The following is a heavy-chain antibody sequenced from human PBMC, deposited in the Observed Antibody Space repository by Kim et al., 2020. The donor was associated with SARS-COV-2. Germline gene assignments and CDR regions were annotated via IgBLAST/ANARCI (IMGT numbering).Heavy chain of an antibody. CDR3: ARAKYCSSTSCYNGPDAFDI. Sequence: GESLKISCKGSGYSFTSYWISWVRQMPGKGLEWMGRIDPSDSYTNYSPSFQGHVTISADKSISTAYLQWSSLKASDTAMYYCARAKYCSSTSCYNGPDAFDIWGQGTMVTVSS. CDR1: GYSFTSYW. D-gene: IGHD2-2*02. V-gene: IGHV5-10-1*01. CDR2: IDPSDSYT. J-gene: IGHJ3*02.